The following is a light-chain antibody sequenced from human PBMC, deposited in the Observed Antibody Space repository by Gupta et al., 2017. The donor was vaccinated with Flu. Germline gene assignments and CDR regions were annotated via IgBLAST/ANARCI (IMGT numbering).Light chain of an antibody. Sequence: EIGNDQASIFSTVTLGQPASISCKSSQGLVHSNGKTYLSWLHQRPGQPPRLLMYQVSNRFSGVPDRFSGSGAGTDFTLEISRVEAEDVGVYYCMQGKDFPRTFGQGTRLEIK. V-gene: IGKV2-24*01. CDR2: QVS. CDR3: MQGKDFPRT. CDR1: QGLVHSNGKTY. J-gene: IGKJ2*01.